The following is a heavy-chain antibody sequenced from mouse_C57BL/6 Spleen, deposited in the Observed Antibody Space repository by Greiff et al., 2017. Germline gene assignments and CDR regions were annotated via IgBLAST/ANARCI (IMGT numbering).Heavy chain of an antibody. V-gene: IGHV1-82*01. CDR3: ARWGLRREVGY. CDR1: GYAFSSSW. D-gene: IGHD2-4*01. CDR2: IYPGDGDT. J-gene: IGHJ2*01. Sequence: QVQLQQSGPELVKPGASVKISCKASGYAFSSSWMNWVKQRPGKGLEWIGRIYPGDGDTNYNGKFKGKATLTADKSSSTAYMQLSSLTSEDSAVYCCARWGLRREVGYWGQGTTLTVSS.